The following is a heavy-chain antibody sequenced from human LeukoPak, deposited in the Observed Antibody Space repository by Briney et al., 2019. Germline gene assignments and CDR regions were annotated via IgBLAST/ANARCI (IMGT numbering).Heavy chain of an antibody. V-gene: IGHV3-23*01. Sequence: WGVLRLSCAASGFTSSSYSMNWVRQAPGKGLEWVSGITYSGGSTYYAESVKGRFTISRDNSKNTLYLQMNNLRAEDTAVYYCATRPASETYYGVLDYWGQGTLVTVSS. CDR1: GFTSSSYS. J-gene: IGHJ4*02. CDR2: ITYSGGST. D-gene: IGHD3-16*01. CDR3: ATRPASETYYGVLDY.